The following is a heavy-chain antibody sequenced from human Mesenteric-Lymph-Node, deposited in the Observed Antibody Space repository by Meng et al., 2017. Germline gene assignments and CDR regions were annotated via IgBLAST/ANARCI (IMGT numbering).Heavy chain of an antibody. Sequence: SETLSLTCTVSGGSNSSYYWSWIRQPPGKGLEWIGYIYYSGSTNYNPSLKSRVTISVDTSKNQFSLKLSSVTAADTAVYYCARDLGGAALFYGMDVWGQGTTVTVSS. CDR3: ARDLGGAALFYGMDV. CDR2: IYYSGST. CDR1: GGSNSSYY. J-gene: IGHJ6*02. D-gene: IGHD6-6*01. V-gene: IGHV4-59*01.